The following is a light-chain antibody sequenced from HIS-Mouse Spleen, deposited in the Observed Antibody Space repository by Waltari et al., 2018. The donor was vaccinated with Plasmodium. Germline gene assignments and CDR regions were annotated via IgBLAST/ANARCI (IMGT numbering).Light chain of an antibody. V-gene: IGLV2-14*03. CDR2: DIS. J-gene: IGLJ2*01. CDR1: SSKVGGSNY. CDR3: SSYTSSSTLVV. Sequence: QSALTQPASVSGSPGQSITISCTGTSSKVGGSNYGFWYQQHPGKAPNIMIYDISNRPSGVSNRFSGSKSGNTASLTISGLQAEDEADYYCSSYTSSSTLVVFGGGTKLTVL.